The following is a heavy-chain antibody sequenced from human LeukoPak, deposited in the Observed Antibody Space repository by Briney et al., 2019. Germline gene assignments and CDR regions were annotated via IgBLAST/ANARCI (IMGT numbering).Heavy chain of an antibody. CDR3: AKGGTFSDY. J-gene: IGHJ4*02. CDR1: GFNFKTYA. CDR2: VSGNGGGT. V-gene: IGHV3-23*01. Sequence: GGSLRLSCAASGFNFKTYAMTWVRQAPGKGLEWVSAVSGNGGGTYYADSVKGRFTISRDNSKNTLYLQMNILRAEDTALYYRAKGGTFSDYWGQGTLVTVSS.